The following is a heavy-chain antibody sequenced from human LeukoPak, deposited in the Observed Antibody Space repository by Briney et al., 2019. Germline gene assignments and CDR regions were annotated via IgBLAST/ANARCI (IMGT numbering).Heavy chain of an antibody. Sequence: GESLRLSCAASGFTFSNYWMHWVRQAPGKGQVWVSRINSDGSFTNYADSVKGRFTISRDNARNTLYLQMNSLRAEDTAVYYCAREARDAYNFDYWGQGTLVTVSS. CDR1: GFTFSNYW. J-gene: IGHJ4*02. D-gene: IGHD5-24*01. CDR3: AREARDAYNFDY. CDR2: INSDGSFT. V-gene: IGHV3-74*01.